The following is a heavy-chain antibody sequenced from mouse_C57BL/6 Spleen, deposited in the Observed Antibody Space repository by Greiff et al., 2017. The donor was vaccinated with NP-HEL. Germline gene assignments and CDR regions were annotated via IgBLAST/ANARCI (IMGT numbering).Heavy chain of an antibody. CDR1: GFTFTDYY. J-gene: IGHJ2*01. CDR2: IRNKANGYTT. V-gene: IGHV7-3*01. CDR3: ARWENFDY. Sequence: EVKLMESGGGLVQPGGSLSLSCAASGFTFTDYYMSWVRQPPGKALEWLGFIRNKANGYTTEYSASVKGRFTISRDNSQSILYLQMNALRAEDSATYYCARWENFDYWGQGTTLTVSS.